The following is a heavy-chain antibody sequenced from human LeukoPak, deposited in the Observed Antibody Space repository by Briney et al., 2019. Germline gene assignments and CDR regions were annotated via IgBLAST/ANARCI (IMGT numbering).Heavy chain of an antibody. V-gene: IGHV4-4*07. J-gene: IGHJ6*02. CDR1: GGSISSYY. CDR3: ARDEQQLVPRGMDV. CDR2: IYTSGST. Sequence: SQTLALTCTVSGGSISSYYWSWIRQPAGKGLEWIGRIYTSGSTNYNPSLKSRVTMSVDTSKNQFSLKLSSVTAADTAVYYCARDEQQLVPRGMDVWGQGTTVTVSS. D-gene: IGHD6-13*01.